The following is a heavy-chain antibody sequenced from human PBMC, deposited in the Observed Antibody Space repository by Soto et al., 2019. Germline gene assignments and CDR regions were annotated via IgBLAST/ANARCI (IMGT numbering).Heavy chain of an antibody. V-gene: IGHV3-74*01. J-gene: IGHJ4*02. D-gene: IGHD3-10*01. Sequence: PGGSLRLSCAASGFTFSSYWMHWVRQAPGEGLLWVSRINSDGSSTFYADSVKGRFTISRDNAKNTLYLQMNSLRAEDTAVYYCARDFGYWGQGTLVTVSS. CDR1: GFTFSSYW. CDR3: ARDFGY. CDR2: INSDGSST.